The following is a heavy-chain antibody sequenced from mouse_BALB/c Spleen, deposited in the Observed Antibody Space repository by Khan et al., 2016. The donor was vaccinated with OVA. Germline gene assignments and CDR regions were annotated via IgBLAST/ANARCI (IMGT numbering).Heavy chain of an antibody. J-gene: IGHJ4*01. CDR1: GFSLSRYN. V-gene: IGHV2-6-4*01. CDR2: IWVGGGT. D-gene: IGHD2-14*01. Sequence: QVQLKQSGPGLVAPSQSLSISCTVSGFSLSRYNIHWVRQPPGKGLEWLGMIWVGGGTAYNSTLKSRLSIMTDNSKSQVLLKMNSLQTNDTAVYYCASAYYRYDGYYAMDYWGQGTSVTVAS. CDR3: ASAYYRYDGYYAMDY.